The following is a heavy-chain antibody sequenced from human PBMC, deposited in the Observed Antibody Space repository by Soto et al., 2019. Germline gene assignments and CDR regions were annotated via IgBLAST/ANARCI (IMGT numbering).Heavy chain of an antibody. CDR3: AREITGSGWYFDY. D-gene: IGHD6-19*01. J-gene: IGHJ4*02. Sequence: SVKVSCKASGGTFSSYAISWVRQAPGQGLEWMGEIIPIFGTANYAQKFQGRVTIPADESTSTAYMELRSLRSDDTAVYYCAREITGSGWYFDYWGQGTLVTVSS. CDR1: GGTFSSYA. CDR2: IIPIFGTA. V-gene: IGHV1-69*13.